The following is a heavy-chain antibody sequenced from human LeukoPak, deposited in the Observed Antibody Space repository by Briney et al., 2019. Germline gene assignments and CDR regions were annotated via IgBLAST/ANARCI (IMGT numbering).Heavy chain of an antibody. Sequence: ASVTVSCKASGYTFTDYYIHWVRQAPGQGLEWMGYINPNSGGTNYAQRFQGRVTMTRDTSITTAYMELSRLRSDDTAVYFCTRTVRGVTPWFDPWGQGTLVTVSS. CDR1: GYTFTDYY. V-gene: IGHV1-2*02. CDR3: TRTVRGVTPWFDP. J-gene: IGHJ5*02. D-gene: IGHD3-10*01. CDR2: INPNSGGT.